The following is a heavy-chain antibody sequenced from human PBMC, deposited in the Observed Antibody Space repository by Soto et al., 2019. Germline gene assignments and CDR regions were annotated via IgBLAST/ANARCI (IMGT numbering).Heavy chain of an antibody. CDR3: AKGIPDTGGYYYYSMDV. V-gene: IGHV3-23*01. Sequence: PAGSLRLSCAASGFTFGSYAMGWVRQPPGEGLEWVSVISGSGGITFSADSVKGRFTIPRDNAKNILYLQMNSVRAEDTAVYYCAKGIPDTGGYYYYSMDVWGQGTAVTVSS. J-gene: IGHJ6*02. D-gene: IGHD5-18*01. CDR2: ISGSGGIT. CDR1: GFTFGSYA.